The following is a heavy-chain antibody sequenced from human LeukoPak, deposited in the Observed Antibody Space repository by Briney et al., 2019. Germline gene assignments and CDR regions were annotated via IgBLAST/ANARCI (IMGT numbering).Heavy chain of an antibody. V-gene: IGHV4-59*11. Sequence: SETLSLTCTVSGGSISSHYWSWIRQPPGKGLEWVGYIYYSGSSNYNPSLKSRVTISVATSKNQFSLKLSSVTAADTAVYHCARVGTSAAGTSAYYYYGMDVWGQGTTVTVPS. D-gene: IGHD6-13*01. CDR2: IYYSGSS. J-gene: IGHJ6*02. CDR1: GGSISSHY. CDR3: ARVGTSAAGTSAYYYYGMDV.